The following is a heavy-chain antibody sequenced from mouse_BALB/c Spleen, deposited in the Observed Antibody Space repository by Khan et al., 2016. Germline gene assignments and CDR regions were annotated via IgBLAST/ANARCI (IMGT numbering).Heavy chain of an antibody. D-gene: IGHD1-1*02. J-gene: IGHJ4*01. CDR2: IRSKSNNYAT. V-gene: IGHV10-1*02. CDR1: GFTFNTYA. Sequence: EVQLVESGGGLVQPKGSLKLSCAASGFTFNTYAMNWVRQAPGKGLEWVARIRSKSNNYATYYADSVKDRFTISRDDSQSMLYLQMNNLKTEDTAMYYCVRQGWGGAMEYWGQGTSVTVSS. CDR3: VRQGWGGAMEY.